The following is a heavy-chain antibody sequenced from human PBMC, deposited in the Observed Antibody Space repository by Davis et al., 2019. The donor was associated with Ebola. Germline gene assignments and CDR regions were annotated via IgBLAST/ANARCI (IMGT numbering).Heavy chain of an antibody. Sequence: MPSETLSLTCTVSGGSIGTYAWRWIRQPPGKGLEWIGYIYSSGSTVYNPSLKSRLTMSVDTSKNQFSLKLSSVTAADTAVYYCGRDYWGSVDYWGQGTLVTVSS. V-gene: IGHV4-59*13. CDR2: IYSSGST. J-gene: IGHJ4*02. CDR1: GGSIGTYA. CDR3: GRDYWGSVDY. D-gene: IGHD7-27*01.